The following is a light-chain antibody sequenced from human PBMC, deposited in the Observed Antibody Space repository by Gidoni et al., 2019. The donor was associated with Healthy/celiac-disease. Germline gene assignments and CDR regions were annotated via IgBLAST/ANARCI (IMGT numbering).Light chain of an antibody. J-gene: IGKJ5*01. CDR2: EAS. CDR1: QDISNY. V-gene: IGKV1-33*01. CDR3: QRYDNLPT. Sequence: DIQMTQAPSSLSASVGDRVTITCQASQDISNYLNWYQQKPGKAPTLLLYEASNLETGVPSRFSGSGSGTDFTITISSLQPEDIATYYCQRYDNLPTFGQGTRLEIK.